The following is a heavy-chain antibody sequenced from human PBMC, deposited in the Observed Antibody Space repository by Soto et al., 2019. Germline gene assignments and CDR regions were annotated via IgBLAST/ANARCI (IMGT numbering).Heavy chain of an antibody. CDR1: GGTFSSYA. Sequence: GASVKVSCKASGGTFSSYAISWVRQAPGQGLEWMGGIIPTFGTANYAQKFQGRVTITADESTSTAYMELSSLRSEDTAVYYCASSPTHVDFWSGYYGWGQGTLVTVSS. CDR2: IIPTFGTA. J-gene: IGHJ4*02. V-gene: IGHV1-69*13. D-gene: IGHD3-3*01. CDR3: ASSPTHVDFWSGYYG.